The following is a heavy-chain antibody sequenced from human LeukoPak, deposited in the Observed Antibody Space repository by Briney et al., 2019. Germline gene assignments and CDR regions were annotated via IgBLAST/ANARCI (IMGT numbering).Heavy chain of an antibody. CDR1: GYSISSGYY. Sequence: PSETLSLTCTVSGYSISSGYYWGWIRQPPGKGLEWIGSIYHSGSTYYNPSLKSRVTISVDTSKNQFSLKLSSVTAADTAVYYCARCGRHYYYYMDVWGKGTTVTVSS. D-gene: IGHD1-1*01. CDR3: ARCGRHYYYYMDV. V-gene: IGHV4-38-2*02. J-gene: IGHJ6*03. CDR2: IYHSGST.